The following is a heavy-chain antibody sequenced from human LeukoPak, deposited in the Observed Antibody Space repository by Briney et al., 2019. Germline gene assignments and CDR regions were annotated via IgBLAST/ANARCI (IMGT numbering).Heavy chain of an antibody. V-gene: IGHV4-59*08. Sequence: PSETLSLTCTVSGGSISSYYWSWIRQPPGKGLEWIGYIYYSGSAIYSPSLESRVTISVDTSKNQFSLRLSSVTAADTAVYYCARGPEWYYFDYWGQGTLVTVSS. D-gene: IGHD3-3*01. CDR1: GGSISSYY. CDR2: IYYSGSA. CDR3: ARGPEWYYFDY. J-gene: IGHJ4*02.